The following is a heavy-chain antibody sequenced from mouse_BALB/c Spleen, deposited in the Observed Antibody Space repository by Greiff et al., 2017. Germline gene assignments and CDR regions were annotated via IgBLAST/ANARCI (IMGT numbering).Heavy chain of an antibody. Sequence: QVQLQQSGPELVKPGASVKMSCKASGYTFTSYYIHWVKQRPGQGLEWIGWIYPGDGSTKYNEKFKGKTTLTADKSSSTAYLLLSSLTSEDSAIYFYAESYYGYDMDDWGQGTSVTVSS. V-gene: IGHV1S56*01. CDR1: GYTFTSYY. CDR3: AESYYGYDMDD. CDR2: IYPGDGST. J-gene: IGHJ4*01. D-gene: IGHD1-2*01.